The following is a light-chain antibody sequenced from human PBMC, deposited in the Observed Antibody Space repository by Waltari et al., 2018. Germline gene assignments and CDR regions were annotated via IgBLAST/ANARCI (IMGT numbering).Light chain of an antibody. CDR1: KLGDKF. Sequence: SYDLTQTPSVCVSPGQTARIPRSGTKLGDKFAYSYQQKPGQSPVLIIYQDGKRPSGISVRFSGSNSGDTATLSISGAQAVDEADYYCQAWDSNIAVFGGGTKLTVL. V-gene: IGLV3-1*01. CDR3: QAWDSNIAV. J-gene: IGLJ2*01. CDR2: QDG.